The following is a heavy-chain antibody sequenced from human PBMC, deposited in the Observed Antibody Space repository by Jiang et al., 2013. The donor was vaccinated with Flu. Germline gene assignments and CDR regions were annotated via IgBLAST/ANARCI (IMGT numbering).Heavy chain of an antibody. V-gene: IGHV7-4-1*02. CDR1: GYTFSRYE. D-gene: IGHD2-2*01. Sequence: VQSGSELKKPGASVKVSCKASGYTFSRYEMNWVRQAPGQGPEWMGWINANTGNPTYAQGFTGRFVFSLDTSVSTAYLQISSLKAGDTAVFYCAIRSFDCSSTSLVPFHLVRG. J-gene: IGHJ1*01. CDR2: INANTGNP. CDR3: AIRSFDCSSTSLVPFHLV.